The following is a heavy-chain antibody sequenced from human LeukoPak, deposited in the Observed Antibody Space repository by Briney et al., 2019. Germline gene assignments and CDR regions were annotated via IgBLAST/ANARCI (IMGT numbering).Heavy chain of an antibody. Sequence: GGSLRLSCAASGFTFSSYAMHWVRQAPGKGLEWVAVISYDGSNKYYADSVKGRFTISRDNSKNTLYLQMNSLRAEDTAVYHCARSWYIYYFDYWGQGTLVTVSS. V-gene: IGHV3-30*04. CDR1: GFTFSSYA. J-gene: IGHJ4*02. CDR3: ARSWYIYYFDY. CDR2: ISYDGSNK. D-gene: IGHD6-13*01.